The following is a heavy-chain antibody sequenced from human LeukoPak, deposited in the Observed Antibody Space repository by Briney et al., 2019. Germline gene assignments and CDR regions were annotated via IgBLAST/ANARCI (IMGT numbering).Heavy chain of an antibody. Sequence: PGGSLSLSCAASGFSITDYYMNWIRQAPGKGLEWVSHISLVNVYAKYADSVKGRFTISRDNAKNSLYLQMSNLRAEDTAVYFCARGGGLDVWGQGATVTVSS. V-gene: IGHV3-11*03. CDR1: GFSITDYY. CDR2: ISLVNVYA. D-gene: IGHD3-16*01. CDR3: ARGGGLDV. J-gene: IGHJ6*02.